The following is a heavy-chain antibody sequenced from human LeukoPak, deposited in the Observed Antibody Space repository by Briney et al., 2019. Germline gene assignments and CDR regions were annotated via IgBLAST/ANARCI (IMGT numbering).Heavy chain of an antibody. V-gene: IGHV4-31*02. J-gene: IGHJ4*02. Sequence: SQTLSLTCTVSGGSISSPGYYWSWIRQHPEKGLEWIGYVYFSGSSYFNPSLKSRVTISFDTSNNQFSLKLSSVTAADTAVYYCARQNPSEAGDYFDYGGQETLVTVP. CDR2: VYFSGSS. D-gene: IGHD3-10*01. CDR3: ARQNPSEAGDYFDY. CDR1: GGSISSPGYY.